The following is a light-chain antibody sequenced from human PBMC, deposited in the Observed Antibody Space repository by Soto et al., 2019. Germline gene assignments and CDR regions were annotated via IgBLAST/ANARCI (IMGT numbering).Light chain of an antibody. CDR1: SSNIGAGYD. CDR3: PAYDGSPSGAV. CDR2: GNS. J-gene: IGLJ3*02. V-gene: IGLV1-40*01. Sequence: QSVLTQPPSVSGAPGQRVTISCTGSSSNIGAGYDVHWYQQLPGTAPKLLIYGNSNRPSGVPDRFSGSRSGTSASLAITGLQAEDEADYYCPAYDGSPSGAVFGGGTKLTVL.